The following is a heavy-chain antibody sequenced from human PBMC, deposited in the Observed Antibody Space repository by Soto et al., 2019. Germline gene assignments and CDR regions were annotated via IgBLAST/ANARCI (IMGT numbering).Heavy chain of an antibody. D-gene: IGHD6-25*01. Sequence: QVQLLESGGGMVQPGRSLKLSCRASGFTFSLYGMNWVRQAPGKGLEWLAVISVGGKNRYYADPVKGRLTITRDNPKTTLLLQMNSLRPDDSAVYFCADGAQAAAVLDHWGQGALVTV. J-gene: IGHJ4*02. V-gene: IGHV3-30*03. CDR2: ISVGGKNR. CDR1: GFTFSLYG. CDR3: ADGAQAAAVLDH.